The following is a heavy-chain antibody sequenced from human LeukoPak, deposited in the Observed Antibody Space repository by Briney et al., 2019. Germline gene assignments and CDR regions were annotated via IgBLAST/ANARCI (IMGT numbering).Heavy chain of an antibody. CDR1: GFTFSTYW. V-gene: IGHV3-7*03. CDR2: IKQDGSEK. J-gene: IGHJ4*02. D-gene: IGHD6-13*01. CDR3: AKESANRGYSSSWYLCYFDY. Sequence: PGGSLRLSCAASGFTFSTYWMSWVRQAPGKGLECVANIKQDGSEKYYLDSMKGRFTISGDNAANSLYLQMNSLRAEDTAVYYCAKESANRGYSSSWYLCYFDYWGQGTLVTVSS.